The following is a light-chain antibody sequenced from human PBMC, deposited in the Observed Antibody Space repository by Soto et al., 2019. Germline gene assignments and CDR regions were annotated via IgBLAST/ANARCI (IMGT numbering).Light chain of an antibody. V-gene: IGKV1-33*01. CDR3: QQYEILPIT. CDR2: DAS. CDR1: QDISNY. J-gene: IGKJ5*01. Sequence: DIQMTQSPSSLSASVGDRVTITCQASQDISNYLNWYQQKPGKAPKLLIYDASNLETGVPSRFSGSGSGTDFTFTTSSLQPEDIATYYCQQYEILPITFGQGTRLEIK.